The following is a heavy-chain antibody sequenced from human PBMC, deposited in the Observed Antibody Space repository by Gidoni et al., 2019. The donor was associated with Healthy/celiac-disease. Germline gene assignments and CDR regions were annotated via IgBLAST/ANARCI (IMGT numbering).Heavy chain of an antibody. D-gene: IGHD6-13*01. J-gene: IGHJ5*02. CDR2: IIPIFDTA. Sequence: QVQLVQSGAEVKKPGSSVKVFCKASGGTFSSYASSWVRQAPGHGLEWMGRIIPIFDTANYAQKYQGRVTITADESTSTAYMELSSLRSEDTAVYYWARGVAAAGANCFDPWGQGTLVTVSS. V-gene: IGHV1-69*18. CDR3: ARGVAAAGANCFDP. CDR1: GGTFSSYA.